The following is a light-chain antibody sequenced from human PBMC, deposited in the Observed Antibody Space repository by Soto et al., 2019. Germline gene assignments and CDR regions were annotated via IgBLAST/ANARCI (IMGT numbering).Light chain of an antibody. Sequence: QSALTQPPSASGSPGQSVTLSCTGTSSDVGGYNYVSWYQQHPGKAPKLMIYEVSKRPSGVPDRLSGSKSGNTASLTVSGRQEEDEADYYCSSYAGSNNLVFGGGTKLTVL. J-gene: IGLJ2*01. CDR2: EVS. V-gene: IGLV2-8*01. CDR1: SSDVGGYNY. CDR3: SSYAGSNNLV.